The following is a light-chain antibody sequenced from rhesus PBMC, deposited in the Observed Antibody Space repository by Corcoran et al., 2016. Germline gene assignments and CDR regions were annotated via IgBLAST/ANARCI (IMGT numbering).Light chain of an antibody. CDR1: QGISNH. J-gene: IGKJ1*01. CDR3: QQGYDTPRT. Sequence: DIQMTQSPSSLSASVGDRVTITCQATQGISNHLVWYQQKPGKASKLLIYKASPLESGVPSRFSGNGSGTDFTLTISGLPPEDFTTYYCQQGYDTPRTFGQGTKVEIK. CDR2: KAS. V-gene: IGKV1-25*01.